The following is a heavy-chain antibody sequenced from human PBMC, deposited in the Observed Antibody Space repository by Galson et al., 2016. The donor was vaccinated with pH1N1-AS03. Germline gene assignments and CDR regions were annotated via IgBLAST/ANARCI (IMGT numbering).Heavy chain of an antibody. CDR2: IGPQNGNT. J-gene: IGHJ5*02. V-gene: IGHV1-18*04. CDR1: GYTFSNFG. Sequence: SVKVSCKASGYTFSNFGMSWVRQAPGQGLEWMGWIGPQNGNTQYAQRLEGRVTMTTDTSTSTAYMELWSLTYDGTAVYYCARAAPFDPWGQGTLVIVSS. CDR3: ARAAPFDP. D-gene: IGHD2-15*01.